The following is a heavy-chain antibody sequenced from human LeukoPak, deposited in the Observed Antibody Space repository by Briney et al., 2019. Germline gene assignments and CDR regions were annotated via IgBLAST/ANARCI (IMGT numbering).Heavy chain of an antibody. J-gene: IGHJ5*02. Sequence: SETLSLTCTVSGGSISSGGYYWSWIRQPPGKGLEWIGYIYHSGSTYYNPSLKSRVTISVDRSKNQFSLKLSSVTAADTAVYYCARDKWEPEGWFDPWGQGTLVTVSS. CDR1: GGSISSGGYY. CDR2: IYHSGST. CDR3: ARDKWEPEGWFDP. V-gene: IGHV4-30-2*01. D-gene: IGHD1-26*01.